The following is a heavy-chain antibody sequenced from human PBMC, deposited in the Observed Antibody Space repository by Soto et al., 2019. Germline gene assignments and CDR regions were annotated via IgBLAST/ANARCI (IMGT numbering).Heavy chain of an antibody. D-gene: IGHD2-2*01. CDR3: ARHSLVVPAAPLYYYYGMDV. CDR2: IDPSDSYT. V-gene: IGHV5-10-1*01. Sequence: GESLKISCKGSGYSFTSYWISWVRQMPGKGLEWMGRIDPSDSYTNYSPSFQGHVTISADKSISTAYLQWSSLKASDTAMYYCARHSLVVPAAPLYYYYGMDVWGQGTTVTVS. J-gene: IGHJ6*02. CDR1: GYSFTSYW.